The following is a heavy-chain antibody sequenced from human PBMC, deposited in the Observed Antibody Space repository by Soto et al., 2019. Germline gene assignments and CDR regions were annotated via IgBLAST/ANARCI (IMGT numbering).Heavy chain of an antibody. D-gene: IGHD1-26*01. Sequence: VQLHESGPGLVKASGTLSLTCAVSGDSISNFHWWTWLRQPPGRGLEWIGEIFHSGSTTYNPSLKSRVTISADKATNQFSLNLNSVTAADTAVYYCARDGGEGLQSGGCWFDPWGPGILVIVSS. CDR3: ARDGGEGLQSGGCWFDP. V-gene: IGHV4-4*02. J-gene: IGHJ5*02. CDR2: IFHSGST. CDR1: GDSISNFHW.